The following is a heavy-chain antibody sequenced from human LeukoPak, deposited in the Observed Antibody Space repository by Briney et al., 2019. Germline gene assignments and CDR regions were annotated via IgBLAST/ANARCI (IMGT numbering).Heavy chain of an antibody. Sequence: PSETLSLTCAVYGGSFSSYYWSWIRQPPGKGLEWIGEINHSGSTNYNPSLKSRVTISVDTSKNQFSLELSSVTAADTAVYYCARGGDYEVYFDYWGQGTLVTVSS. CDR2: INHSGST. V-gene: IGHV4-34*01. CDR3: ARGGDYEVYFDY. CDR1: GGSFSSYY. D-gene: IGHD4-17*01. J-gene: IGHJ4*02.